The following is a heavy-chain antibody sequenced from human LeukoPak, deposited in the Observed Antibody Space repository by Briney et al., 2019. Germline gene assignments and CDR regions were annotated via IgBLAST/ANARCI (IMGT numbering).Heavy chain of an antibody. V-gene: IGHV4-59*01. J-gene: IGHJ4*02. CDR2: IYNSGST. Sequence: SETLSLTCTVSGGSITRNYWNWIRQPPGKGLEWIGYIYNSGSTNYSPSLKSRVSISVDTPKNQFSLRLSSVTAADTAVYYCARPSRDGYRYTFDYWGQGILVTVSS. D-gene: IGHD5-24*01. CDR3: ARPSRDGYRYTFDY. CDR1: GGSITRNY.